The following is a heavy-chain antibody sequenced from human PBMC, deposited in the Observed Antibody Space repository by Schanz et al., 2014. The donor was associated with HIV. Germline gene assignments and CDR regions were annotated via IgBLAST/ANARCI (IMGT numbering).Heavy chain of an antibody. V-gene: IGHV3-23*04. CDR1: GFTFSSYA. CDR3: ALSRPSGYGGSWYFDL. Sequence: VQLVESGGGVVQPGRSLRLSCAASGFTFSSYAMSWVRQAPGKGLEWVSAISGSSITYSADSVKGRFTISRDNSKNTXYLQMNSLRAEDTAVYYCALSRPSGYGGSWYFDLWGRGTLVAVSS. J-gene: IGHJ2*01. D-gene: IGHD2-15*01. CDR2: ISGSSIT.